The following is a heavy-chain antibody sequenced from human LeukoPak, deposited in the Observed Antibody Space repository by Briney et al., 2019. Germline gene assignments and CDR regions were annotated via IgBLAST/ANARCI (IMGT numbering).Heavy chain of an antibody. V-gene: IGHV1-69*05. CDR3: VRDVHGDCGSGWFDP. CDR2: IMPLFGTA. J-gene: IGHJ5*02. D-gene: IGHD2-21*02. Sequence: SVKVSCKTSGGTFNNSAISWVRQAPGQGLEWLGGIMPLFGTAGYAQKFQGRVTITKDESTRTVYLELTSLTSDDTAVYYCVRDVHGDCGSGWFDPWGQGTLVSVSS. CDR1: GGTFNNSA.